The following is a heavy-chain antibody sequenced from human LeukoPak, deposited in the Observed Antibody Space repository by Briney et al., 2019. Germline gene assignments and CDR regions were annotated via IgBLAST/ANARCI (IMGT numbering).Heavy chain of an antibody. V-gene: IGHV3-49*04. J-gene: IGHJ4*02. CDR3: TRVRSGNDFDY. CDR1: GFTFGDYA. D-gene: IGHD3-10*01. Sequence: PGGSLRLSCTASGFTFGDYALSWVRQAPGKGLEWIGFIRSKAYGGTTQYAASVKGRFTISRDDSKSIAYRQMNSLKTEDTAVYFCTRVRSGNDFDYWGQGTLVTVSS. CDR2: IRSKAYGGTT.